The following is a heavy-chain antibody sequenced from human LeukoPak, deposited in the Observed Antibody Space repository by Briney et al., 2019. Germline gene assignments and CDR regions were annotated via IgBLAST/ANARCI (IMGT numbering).Heavy chain of an antibody. J-gene: IGHJ4*02. V-gene: IGHV3-30*02. Sequence: GGSLRLSCAASGFTFSSYGMHWVRQAPGKGLEWVAFIRYDGSNKYYADSVKGRFTISRDNSKNTLYLQMNSLRAEDTAVYYCAKDGFLKVATIHPIDYWGQGTLVTVSS. CDR2: IRYDGSNK. D-gene: IGHD5-12*01. CDR1: GFTFSSYG. CDR3: AKDGFLKVATIHPIDY.